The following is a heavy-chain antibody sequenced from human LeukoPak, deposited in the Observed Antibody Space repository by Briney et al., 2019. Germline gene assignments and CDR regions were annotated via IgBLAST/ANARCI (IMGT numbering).Heavy chain of an antibody. CDR2: IKQDGSEQ. CDR1: AFTFISYC. Sequence: GGSLRLSCAASAFTFISYCRSWVRQAPGKGLEGVTNIKQDGSEQYYVDSVKGRFSTSRANAKNSLYLQMNSLRAEDTAVYYCARDPRDYYYGMDVWGQGTTVTVSS. J-gene: IGHJ6*02. CDR3: ARDPRDYYYGMDV. V-gene: IGHV3-7*04.